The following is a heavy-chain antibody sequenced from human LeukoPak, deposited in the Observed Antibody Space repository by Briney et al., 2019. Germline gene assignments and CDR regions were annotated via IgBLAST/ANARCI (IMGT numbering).Heavy chain of an antibody. D-gene: IGHD3-22*01. J-gene: IGHJ4*02. V-gene: IGHV4-59*08. Sequence: KSSETLSLTCTVSGGSISSYYWSWIRQPPGKGLEWIGYIYYSGSTNYNPSLKSRVTISVDTSKNQFSLKLSSVTAADTAVYYCARGRPCDRSGYSFMDLDYWGQGTLVTVSS. CDR1: GGSISSYY. CDR2: IYYSGST. CDR3: ARGRPCDRSGYSFMDLDY.